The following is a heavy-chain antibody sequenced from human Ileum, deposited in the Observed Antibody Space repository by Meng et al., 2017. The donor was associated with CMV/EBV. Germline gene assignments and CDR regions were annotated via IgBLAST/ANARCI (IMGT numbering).Heavy chain of an antibody. CDR2: IRSKAHSETT. V-gene: IGHV3-49*04. CDR1: GFSSGYCA. CDR3: ARKCQLHDGMDV. J-gene: IGHJ6*02. Sequence: GESLKISCVASGFSSGYCALSWVRQAPGRGLQWVGFIRSKAHSETTEFAASLEGRFTISRDESKNAVYLQMSSLNSEDTGVYYCARKCQLHDGMDVWGQGTPVTVSS.